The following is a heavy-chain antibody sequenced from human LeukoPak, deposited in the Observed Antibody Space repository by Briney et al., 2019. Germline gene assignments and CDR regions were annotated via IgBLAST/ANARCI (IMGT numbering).Heavy chain of an antibody. J-gene: IGHJ4*02. V-gene: IGHV3-23*01. CDR2: ISGSGDIT. Sequence: PGGSLRLSCAASELIFSRYAMTWVRQAPGKGLEWVSIISGSGDITYYAGSVKGLFTISRDNSKNTLYLQMNSLRAQDTAVYYCAKRSGTLVRGATFDYWGQGTLITVSS. D-gene: IGHD3-10*01. CDR1: ELIFSRYA. CDR3: AKRSGTLVRGATFDY.